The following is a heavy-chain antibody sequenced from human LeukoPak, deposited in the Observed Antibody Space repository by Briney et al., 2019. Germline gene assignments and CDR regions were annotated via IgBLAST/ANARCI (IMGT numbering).Heavy chain of an antibody. CDR1: GYSFTSYW. V-gene: IGHV5-51*01. D-gene: IGHD2-15*01. CDR2: IYPGDSDT. J-gene: IGHJ4*02. CDR3: ARARVVSVYLVYFDY. Sequence: GESLKISCKGSGYSFTSYWIGWVRQMPGKGLEWMGIIYPGDSDTRYSPSFQGQVTISADKSISTAYLQWSSLKASDTAMYYCARARVVSVYLVYFDYWGQGTLVTVSS.